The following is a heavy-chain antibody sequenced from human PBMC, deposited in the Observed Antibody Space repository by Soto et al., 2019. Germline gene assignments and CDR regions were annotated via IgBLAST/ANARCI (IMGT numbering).Heavy chain of an antibody. V-gene: IGHV3-53*01. CDR3: ARDGDGGWGD. D-gene: IGHD2-21*02. CDR1: GIGVRSSY. CDR2: VSGGGET. J-gene: IGHJ1*01. Sequence: EVRLVESGGGLMQPGGSLRLSCAASGIGVRSSYMSWVRQAPGKGLEWISYVSGGGETFYSDTVRGRFTISRDNSKNTLFLQMNSLRVEDTAVYYCARDGDGGWGDWGQGAQVTVSS.